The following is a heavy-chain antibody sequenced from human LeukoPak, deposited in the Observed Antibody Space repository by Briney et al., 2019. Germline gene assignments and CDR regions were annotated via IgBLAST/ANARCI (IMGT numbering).Heavy chain of an antibody. CDR2: INPNSGGT. D-gene: IGHD3-16*02. Sequence: ASVKVSCKASGYTFTGYYMHWVRQAPEQGLEWMGWINPNSGGTNYAQKFQGRVTMTRDTSISTAYMELSRLRSDDTAVYYCARVGYYDYVWGSYRYYYFDYWGQGTLVTVSS. CDR1: GYTFTGYY. V-gene: IGHV1-2*02. J-gene: IGHJ4*02. CDR3: ARVGYYDYVWGSYRYYYFDY.